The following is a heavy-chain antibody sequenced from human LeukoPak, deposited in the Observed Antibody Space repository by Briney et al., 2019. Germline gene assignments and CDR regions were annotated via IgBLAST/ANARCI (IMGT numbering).Heavy chain of an antibody. Sequence: GGSLRLFCAACGFIFSDFAIQWVRQAPGKGLEWIAVNSYNVNKRFYADSLKGRFTISRDKSKVMLHLQMNSLRAEDTAVNYCAKDAYGMDVWGQGTTVTVSS. CDR1: GFIFSDFA. V-gene: IGHV3-30*12. J-gene: IGHJ6*02. CDR2: NSYNVNKR. CDR3: AKDAYGMDV.